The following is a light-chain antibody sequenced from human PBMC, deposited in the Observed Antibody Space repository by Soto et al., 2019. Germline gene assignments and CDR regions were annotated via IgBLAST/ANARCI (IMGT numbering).Light chain of an antibody. V-gene: IGLV2-23*01. Sequence: QSALTQPASVSGSPGQSITISCTGNSNDLGSFNLVSWYQQHPGKAPKFLIYEDTKRPSGVSSRFSGSKSGYTASLTISGLQPEDEADYYCCSPAGGMTWVFGGGTQLTVL. CDR3: CSPAGGMTWV. J-gene: IGLJ3*02. CDR1: SNDLGSFNL. CDR2: EDT.